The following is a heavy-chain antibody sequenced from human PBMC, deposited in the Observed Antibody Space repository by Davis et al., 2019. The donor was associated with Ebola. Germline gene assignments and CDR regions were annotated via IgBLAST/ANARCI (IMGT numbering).Heavy chain of an antibody. CDR3: AKDTSNIWFDI. Sequence: PGGSLRLSCAASGFIFRNYVMSWVRQAPGKGLEWVSTLGLSADTYYADSVKGRFTISRDNSKNTLHLQMNGLRVEDTAIYYCAKDTSNIWFDIWGQGTMVTVSS. CDR1: GFIFRNYV. J-gene: IGHJ3*02. V-gene: IGHV3-23*01. D-gene: IGHD1-26*01. CDR2: LGLSADT.